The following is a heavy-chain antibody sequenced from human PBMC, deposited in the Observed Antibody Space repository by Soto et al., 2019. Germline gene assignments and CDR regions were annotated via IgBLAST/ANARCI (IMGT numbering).Heavy chain of an antibody. V-gene: IGHV4-4*02. CDR2: IYHGGST. CDR1: GGSISSSNW. Sequence: SETLSLTCAVSGGSISSSNWWSWVRQPPGKGLEWIGEIYHGGSTNYNTSLKSRVTISIDKSKNQFSLKLRSVTAADTAVYYCARIFYSYGPVDYWGQGTLVTVSS. D-gene: IGHD5-18*01. J-gene: IGHJ4*02. CDR3: ARIFYSYGPVDY.